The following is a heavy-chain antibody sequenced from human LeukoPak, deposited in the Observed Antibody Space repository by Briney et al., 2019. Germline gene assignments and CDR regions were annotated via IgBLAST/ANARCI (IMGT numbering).Heavy chain of an antibody. V-gene: IGHV3-33*03. CDR1: GFTFSTFG. CDR2: IQSDGSKQ. Sequence: GGSLRLSCATAGFTFSTFGIHWVRQTPGKGLEWAAAIQSDGSKQYYGDSVKGRFTISRDSSKNTVYLQMNSLKTDDTAVYYCAYQGEWEHCFEYWGQGTLVTVSS. J-gene: IGHJ4*02. D-gene: IGHD1-26*01. CDR3: AYQGEWEHCFEY.